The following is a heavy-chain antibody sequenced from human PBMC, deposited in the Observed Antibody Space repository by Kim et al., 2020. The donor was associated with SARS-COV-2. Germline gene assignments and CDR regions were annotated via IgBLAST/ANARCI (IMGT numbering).Heavy chain of an antibody. CDR1: GGTFSNYA. CDR3: ARTYYYGSGSTGGYYFDY. V-gene: IGHV1-69*13. D-gene: IGHD3-10*01. CDR2: IIPIFGTA. Sequence: SVKVSCKASGGTFSNYAISWVRQAPGQGLEWMGGIIPIFGTANYAQKFQGRVTITADESTSTAYMELSSLRSEDTAMYYCARTYYYGSGSTGGYYFDYWGQGTLVTLSS. J-gene: IGHJ4*02.